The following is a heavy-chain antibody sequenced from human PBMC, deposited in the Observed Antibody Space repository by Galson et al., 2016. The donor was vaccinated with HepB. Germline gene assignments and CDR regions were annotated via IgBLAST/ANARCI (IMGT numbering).Heavy chain of an antibody. D-gene: IGHD1-26*01. CDR2: ISYDGSNK. Sequence: SLRLSCAASGFSFNNAWMNWVRQAPGKGLEWVGVISYDGSNKYYVDSVEGRFTIARDNSKNTLDLQMNSLKTEDTAVYYCARESTEHYSGMDVWGQGTTVIVSS. J-gene: IGHJ6*02. CDR1: GFSFNNAW. V-gene: IGHV3-30*03. CDR3: ARESTEHYSGMDV.